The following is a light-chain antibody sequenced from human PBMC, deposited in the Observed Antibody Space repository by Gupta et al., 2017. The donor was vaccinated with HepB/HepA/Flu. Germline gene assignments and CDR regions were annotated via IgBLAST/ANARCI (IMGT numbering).Light chain of an antibody. V-gene: IGKV2-28*01. CDR2: LGS. Sequence: IVMTQSPLPLPVTPGAPASISCRSLHRLPHRTGYNYLDSYLQTPGQSPQLLIYLGSTRASRVPARFSGSGAGTNLTMKISRVEHEDVGVYYCMQAQKTPPTFGEGTKVEIK. J-gene: IGKJ4*02. CDR1: HRLPHRTGYNY. CDR3: MQAQKTPPT.